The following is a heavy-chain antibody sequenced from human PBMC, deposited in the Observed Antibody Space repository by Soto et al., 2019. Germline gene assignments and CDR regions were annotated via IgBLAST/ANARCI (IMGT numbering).Heavy chain of an antibody. CDR1: GYTFTCYS. V-gene: IGHV1-3*01. CDR2: INASDGNT. Sequence: SVKVSFKASGYTFTCYSMHLVRQARGQGLEWMGWINASDGNTKHAQKLQGRVTMTTDTSASTVYMELSSLRSEDTAVYYCARDVAAAAYWXQGTLVTVSS. D-gene: IGHD6-13*01. J-gene: IGHJ4*02. CDR3: ARDVAAAAY.